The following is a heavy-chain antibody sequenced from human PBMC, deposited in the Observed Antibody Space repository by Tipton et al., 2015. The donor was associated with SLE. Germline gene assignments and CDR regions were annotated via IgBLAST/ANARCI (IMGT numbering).Heavy chain of an antibody. J-gene: IGHJ6*03. CDR1: GYTFTSYG. CDR3: ARDLYSGWLSYYYYYYMDV. V-gene: IGHV1-18*04. CDR2: ISAYNGNT. D-gene: IGHD6-19*01. Sequence: QLVQSGAEVKKPGASVKVSCKASGYTFTSYGISWVRQAPGQGLEWMGWISAYNGNTNYAQKLQGRVTMTTDTSTSTAYMELRSLRSDDTAVYYCARDLYSGWLSYYYYYYMDVWGKGTTVTVSS.